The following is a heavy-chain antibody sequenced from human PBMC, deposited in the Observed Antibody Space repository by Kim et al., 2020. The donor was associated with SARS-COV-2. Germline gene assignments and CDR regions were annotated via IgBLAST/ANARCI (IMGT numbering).Heavy chain of an antibody. CDR3: ARGYGAGSPYGMDV. D-gene: IGHD3-10*01. V-gene: IGHV4-30-2*01. Sequence: NPSLTSRVTISVDRSKNQFSLKLGSVTAADTAVYYCARGYGAGSPYGMDVWGQGTTVTVSS. J-gene: IGHJ6*02.